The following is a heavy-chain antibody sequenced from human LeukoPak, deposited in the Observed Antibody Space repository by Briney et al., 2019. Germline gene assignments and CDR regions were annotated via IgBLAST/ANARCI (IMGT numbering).Heavy chain of an antibody. CDR1: GGSISSSSYY. V-gene: IGHV4-39*01. CDR2: ISYSGNT. Sequence: SETLSLTCTISGGSISSSSYYWGWIRQPPGKGLECIGSISYSGNTYYNPSLKSRLTISVSTSKTQFSLKLSSVTAADTAVYYCAKNPKAVTISGVPSQGYWGQGTLVTVSS. D-gene: IGHD3-3*01. J-gene: IGHJ4*02. CDR3: AKNPKAVTISGVPSQGY.